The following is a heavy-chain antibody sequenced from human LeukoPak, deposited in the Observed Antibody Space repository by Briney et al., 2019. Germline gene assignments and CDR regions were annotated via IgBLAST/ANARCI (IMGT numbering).Heavy chain of an antibody. D-gene: IGHD3-10*01. V-gene: IGHV1-69*01. CDR3: ARDPPGGPDNWFDP. CDR1: GGTCSSYA. CDR2: IIPIFGTA. J-gene: IGHJ5*02. Sequence: SVKGSCKASGGTCSSYAISWARQAPGQGLEWMGGIIPIFGTANYAQKFQGRVTITADESTSTAYMELSSLRSEDTAVYYCARDPPGGPDNWFDPWGQGTLVTVSS.